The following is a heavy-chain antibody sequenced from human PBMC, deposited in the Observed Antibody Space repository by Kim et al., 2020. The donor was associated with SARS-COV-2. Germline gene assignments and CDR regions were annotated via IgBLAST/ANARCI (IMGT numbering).Heavy chain of an antibody. CDR1: GGTFSSYA. Sequence: SVKVSCKASGGTFSSYAISWVRQAPGQGLEWMGGIIPIFGTVNYAQKFQGRVTIAADESTSTAYMELSSLRSEDTAVYYCARGGITIFGVVSWSGYYYGMDVWGQGTTVTVSS. D-gene: IGHD3-3*01. CDR3: ARGGITIFGVVSWSGYYYGMDV. J-gene: IGHJ6*02. V-gene: IGHV1-69*13. CDR2: IIPIFGTV.